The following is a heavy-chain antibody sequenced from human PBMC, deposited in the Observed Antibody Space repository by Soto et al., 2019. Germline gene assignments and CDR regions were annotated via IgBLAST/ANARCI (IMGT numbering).Heavy chain of an antibody. V-gene: IGHV4-31*11. CDR1: GVSISSDAYY. J-gene: IGHJ4*02. D-gene: IGHD3-16*02. Sequence: SETLSLTCAVSGVSISSDAYYWSWIRQHPGKGLEWIGYISYSGSTYYNPSLKSRVTMSVDTSKNQFSLKLTSVTAADTAVYYCARYRFRDTWCKFDYWGQGTLVTV. CDR3: ARYRFRDTWCKFDY. CDR2: ISYSGST.